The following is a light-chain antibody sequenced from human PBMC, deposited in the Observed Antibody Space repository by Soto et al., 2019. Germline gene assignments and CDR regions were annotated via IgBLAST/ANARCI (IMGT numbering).Light chain of an antibody. Sequence: DIQLTQSPSFLSAAVGDRVTISGRASQGISSYLAWYQHKPGKAPNLLISAASTLQSGVPSRFSGSGSGTEFTLTISSLQPEDFATYYCQQLNSYPLSFGGGTKVDI. V-gene: IGKV1-9*01. J-gene: IGKJ4*01. CDR1: QGISSY. CDR3: QQLNSYPLS. CDR2: AAS.